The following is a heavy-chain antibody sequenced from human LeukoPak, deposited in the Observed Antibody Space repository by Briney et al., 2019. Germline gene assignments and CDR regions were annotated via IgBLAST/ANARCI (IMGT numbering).Heavy chain of an antibody. CDR3: ARAGAYTADFDY. CDR1: GGSFSGYY. CDR2: INHSGST. D-gene: IGHD2-2*02. V-gene: IGHV4-34*01. Sequence: SETLSLTCAVYGGSFSGYYWSWIRQPPGKGLEWIGEINHSGSTNYNPSLKSRVTISVDTSKNQFSLKLSSVTAADTAVYYCARAGAYTADFDYWGQGTLVTVSS. J-gene: IGHJ4*02.